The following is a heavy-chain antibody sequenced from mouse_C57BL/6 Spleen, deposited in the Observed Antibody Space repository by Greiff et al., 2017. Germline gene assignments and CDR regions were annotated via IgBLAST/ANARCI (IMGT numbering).Heavy chain of an antibody. Sequence: DVMLVESGGGLVKPGGSLTLSCAASGFTFSSYTMSWVRQTPEKRLEWVATISGGGGNTYYPDSVKGRFTISRDNAKNTLYLQMSSLRSEDTALYYCARQGDYYGSSYGYAMDYWGQGTSVTVSS. CDR3: ARQGDYYGSSYGYAMDY. CDR1: GFTFSSYT. CDR2: ISGGGGNT. J-gene: IGHJ4*01. D-gene: IGHD1-1*01. V-gene: IGHV5-9*01.